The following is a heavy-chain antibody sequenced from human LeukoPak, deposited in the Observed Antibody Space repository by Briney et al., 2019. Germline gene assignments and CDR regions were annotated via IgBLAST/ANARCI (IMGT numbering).Heavy chain of an antibody. CDR1: GFTFSSYS. D-gene: IGHD3-16*02. V-gene: IGHV3-48*01. Sequence: GGSLRLSCAASGFTFSSYSMNWVRQAPGKGLEWASYISSDSRTIYYADSVKGRFTISRGNAKNSLYLQMNSLRAEDTAVYYCARDTRSLMDVWGQGTTVTVSS. CDR2: ISSDSRTI. CDR3: ARDTRSLMDV. J-gene: IGHJ6*02.